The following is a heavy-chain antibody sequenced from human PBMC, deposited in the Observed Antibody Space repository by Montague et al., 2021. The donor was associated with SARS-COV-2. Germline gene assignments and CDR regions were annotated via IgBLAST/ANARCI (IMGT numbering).Heavy chain of an antibody. CDR3: AAYGKSVVVANAWGYYGY. J-gene: IGHJ4*02. CDR2: IHYTGGT. Sequence: SETLSLTCTVSGGSISGSYWSWIRQPPGKGLEWIGYIHYTGGTSYNPSLKSRVTISVETSRNHFSLNLNSVTAADTAVYYCAAYGKSVVVANAWGYYGYWGQGRLVTVSS. D-gene: IGHD2-15*01. V-gene: IGHV4-59*01. CDR1: GGSISGSY.